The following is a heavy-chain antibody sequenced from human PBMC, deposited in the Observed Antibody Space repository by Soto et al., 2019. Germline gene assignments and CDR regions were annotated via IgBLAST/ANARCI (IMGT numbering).Heavy chain of an antibody. CDR2: ISSSSSTI. CDR3: ARDLNYGLFDY. V-gene: IGHV3-48*01. CDR1: GFTFSSYS. Sequence: EVQLVESGGGLVQPGGSLRLSCAASGFTFSSYSMNWVRQAPGKGLEWVSYISSSSSTIYDADSVKGRFTISRDNAKNSLYLQMNSLIAEDTAVYYCARDLNYGLFDYWGQGTLVTVSS. D-gene: IGHD4-17*01. J-gene: IGHJ4*02.